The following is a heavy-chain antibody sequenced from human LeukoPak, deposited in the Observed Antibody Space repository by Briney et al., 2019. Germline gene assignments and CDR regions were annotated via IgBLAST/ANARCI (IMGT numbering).Heavy chain of an antibody. D-gene: IGHD6-6*01. CDR1: GFTFRNHW. J-gene: IGHJ4*02. V-gene: IGHV3-74*03. Sequence: GGSLRPSCAASGFTFRNHWMHCDRQPPGKGLVWVSRISSDGSSTTYADSVKGRFTISRDNAKNTLYLQMNNLRAEDTAMYYCARDQRVTGRPDIDYWGQGTLVIVSS. CDR3: ARDQRVTGRPDIDY. CDR2: ISSDGSST.